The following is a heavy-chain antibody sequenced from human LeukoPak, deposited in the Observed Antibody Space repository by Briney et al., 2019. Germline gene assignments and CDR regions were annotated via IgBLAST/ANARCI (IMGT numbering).Heavy chain of an antibody. J-gene: IGHJ6*02. Sequence: PSETLSLTCAVSGGFISTYYWSWIRQPPGKGLEWIGYIYYSGSTNYNPSLKSRVTISVDTSKNQFSLKLSSVTAADTAVYYCARTSGTVYYYGMDVWGQGTTVTVSS. CDR2: IYYSGST. V-gene: IGHV4-59*01. CDR3: ARTSGTVYYYGMDV. D-gene: IGHD3-10*01. CDR1: GGFISTYY.